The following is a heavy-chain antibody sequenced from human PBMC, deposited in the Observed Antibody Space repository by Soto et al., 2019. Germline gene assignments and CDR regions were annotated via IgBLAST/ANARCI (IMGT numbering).Heavy chain of an antibody. CDR1: GFIFSVYG. J-gene: IGHJ4*02. V-gene: IGHV3-33*01. CDR3: ATATGGYGHIDY. D-gene: IGHD5-12*01. CDR2: IYYDGSNR. Sequence: QVQLVESGGGVVQPGGSLRLSCAASGFIFSVYGMHWVRQAPGKGLEWVAIIYYDGSNRYYADSAKGRFTISRDNSKNTLFLQMNSLRDEDTAVYYCATATGGYGHIDYWGQGTLVTVSS.